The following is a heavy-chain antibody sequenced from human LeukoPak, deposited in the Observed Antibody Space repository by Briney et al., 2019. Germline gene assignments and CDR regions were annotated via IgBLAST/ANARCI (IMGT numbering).Heavy chain of an antibody. J-gene: IGHJ6*02. CDR2: INTNTGNP. Sequence: ASLKVSCKASGYTFTSYAMYWVRQAPGPGLEWVGWINTNTGNPTYAHGFSVRFVFYLDTSVSTACLQISSLKADDTAVYYCARLGRYCSGGSCFSSYYYYCGMDVWGQGTTVSVSS. V-gene: IGHV7-4-1*02. CDR3: ARLGRYCSGGSCFSSYYYYCGMDV. CDR1: GYTFTSYA. D-gene: IGHD2-15*01.